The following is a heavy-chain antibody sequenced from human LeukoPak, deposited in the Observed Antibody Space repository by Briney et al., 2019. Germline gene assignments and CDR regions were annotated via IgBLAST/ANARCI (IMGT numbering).Heavy chain of an antibody. CDR2: IYYSGST. Sequence: SETLSLTCTVSGGSISSYYWSWIRQPPGKGLEWIGYIYYSGSTNYNPSLKSRVTISVDTSKNQFSLKLSSVTAADTAVYYCASSVDTAMVDYWGQGTLVTVSS. V-gene: IGHV4-59*01. D-gene: IGHD5-18*01. CDR3: ASSVDTAMVDY. CDR1: GGSISSYY. J-gene: IGHJ4*02.